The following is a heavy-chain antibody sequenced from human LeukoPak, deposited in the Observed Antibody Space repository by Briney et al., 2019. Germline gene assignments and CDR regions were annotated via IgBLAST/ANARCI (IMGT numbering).Heavy chain of an antibody. J-gene: IGHJ4*02. CDR3: ARDLGHGDYFDY. Sequence: QTGGSLRLSCAASGFTFSRYNMNWVRQAPGKGLEWVSYISSSGTTINYADSVKGRFTISRDNAKNSLYLQMNSLTAEDTAVYNCARDLGHGDYFDYWGQGTLVTVSS. CDR2: ISSSGTTI. V-gene: IGHV3-48*01. CDR1: GFTFSRYN. D-gene: IGHD5-24*01.